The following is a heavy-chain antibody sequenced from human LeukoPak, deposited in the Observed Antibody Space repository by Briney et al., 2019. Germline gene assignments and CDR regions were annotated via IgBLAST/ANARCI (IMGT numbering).Heavy chain of an antibody. V-gene: IGHV3-21*01. D-gene: IGHD1-26*01. Sequence: GGSLRLSCAASGFTFSSYSMNWVRQAPGKGLEWVSSISSRSSYIYYADSVKGRFTISRDNAKNSLYLQLNSLRAEDTAVYYCARELPDEVGAFDYWGQGTLVTVSS. J-gene: IGHJ4*02. CDR1: GFTFSSYS. CDR3: ARELPDEVGAFDY. CDR2: ISSRSSYI.